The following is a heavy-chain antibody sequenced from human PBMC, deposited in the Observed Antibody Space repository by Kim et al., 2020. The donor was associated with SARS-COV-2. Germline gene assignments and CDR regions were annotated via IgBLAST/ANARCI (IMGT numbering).Heavy chain of an antibody. CDR3: ASRDCSSTMCYYYYYYMDV. CDR1: GFTFSSYA. D-gene: IGHD2-2*01. Sequence: GGSLRLSCAASGFTFSSYAMSWVRQAPGKGLEWVSAIKGRFTISRDNSKNTLYLQMNSLRAEDTAVYYCASRDCSSTMCYYYYYYMDVWGKGTTGPGSS. J-gene: IGHJ6*03. V-gene: IGHV3-23*01. CDR2: I.